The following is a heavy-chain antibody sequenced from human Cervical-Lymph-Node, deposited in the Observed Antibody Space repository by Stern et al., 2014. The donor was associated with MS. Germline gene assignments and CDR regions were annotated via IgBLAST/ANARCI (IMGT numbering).Heavy chain of an antibody. D-gene: IGHD1-26*01. CDR2: ISPKTGSA. CDR1: GYTFTAYF. CDR3: ARDRGSYSDY. V-gene: IGHV1-2*02. J-gene: IGHJ4*02. Sequence: QVQLLQPGAEVERPGASVKVSCKASGYTFTAYFLHWVRQAPGQGLEWMGWISPKTGSAPYAQKFQDRVPMTRDTSINTGYMEVSSLRSDDTAVYYCARDRGSYSDYWGQGTLVAVSS.